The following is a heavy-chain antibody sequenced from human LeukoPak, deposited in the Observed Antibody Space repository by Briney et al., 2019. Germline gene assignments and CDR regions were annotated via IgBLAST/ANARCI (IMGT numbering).Heavy chain of an antibody. CDR3: AKVINSGFYYFDY. V-gene: IGHV3-48*01. CDR2: ISSSSSTI. CDR1: GFTFSSYS. Sequence: GGSLRLSCAASGFTFSSYSMNWVRQAPGKGLEWVSYISSSSSTIYYADSVEGRFTISRDNAKNSLHLQMNSLRAEDTAVYYCAKVINSGFYYFDYWGQGTLVTVSS. J-gene: IGHJ4*02. D-gene: IGHD3-22*01.